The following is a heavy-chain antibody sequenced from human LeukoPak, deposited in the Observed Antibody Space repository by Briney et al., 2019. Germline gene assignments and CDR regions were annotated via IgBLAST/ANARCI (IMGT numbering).Heavy chain of an antibody. Sequence: QSGGSLRLSCAASGFTFSNYDMNWVRQAPGKGLEWVSHISSGGSIKYYADSLKGRFTISRDNAKNSLFLQMNSLRDEDTAVYYCVRDDKYAFDIWGQGTMVTVSS. V-gene: IGHV3-48*02. D-gene: IGHD3-9*01. CDR3: VRDDKYAFDI. CDR2: ISSGGSIK. CDR1: GFTFSNYD. J-gene: IGHJ3*02.